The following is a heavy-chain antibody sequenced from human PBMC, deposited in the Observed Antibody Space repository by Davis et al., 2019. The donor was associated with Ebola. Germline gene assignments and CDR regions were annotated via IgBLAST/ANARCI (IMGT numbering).Heavy chain of an antibody. CDR1: GGSSSGYY. CDR2: TYHSAST. V-gene: IGHV4-34*01. J-gene: IGHJ4*02. CDR3: ARGRMYYCGSGSYYKY. D-gene: IGHD3-10*01. Sequence: MPSETLSPTCAVYGGSSSGYYCTWIPQLPPKGLEWLGETYHSASTNYNPSLKSRVTVSVDTSKNQFSLKLSSVTAADTAVYYCARGRMYYCGSGSYYKYWGQGTLVTVSS.